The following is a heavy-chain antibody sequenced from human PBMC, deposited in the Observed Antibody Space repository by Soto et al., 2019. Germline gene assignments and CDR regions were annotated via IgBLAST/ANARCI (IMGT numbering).Heavy chain of an antibody. CDR2: IYYSGST. CDR3: ARGPDILTGYPYYGMDV. D-gene: IGHD3-9*01. CDR1: GGSISSGDYY. J-gene: IGHJ6*02. Sequence: PSETLSLTCTVSGGSISSGDYYWSWIRQPPGKGLEWIGYIYYSGSTYYNPSLKSRVTISVGTSKNQFSLKLSSVTAADTAVYYCARGPDILTGYPYYGMDVWGQGTTVTVSS. V-gene: IGHV4-30-4*01.